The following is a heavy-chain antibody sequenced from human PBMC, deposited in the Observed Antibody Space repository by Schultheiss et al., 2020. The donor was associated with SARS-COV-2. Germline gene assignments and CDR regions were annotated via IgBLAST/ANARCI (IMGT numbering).Heavy chain of an antibody. V-gene: IGHV4-61*02. CDR3: ARDRRAAANWFDP. J-gene: IGHJ5*02. Sequence: LRLSCTVSGGSISSGSYYWSWIRQPAGKGLEWIGRIYTSGSTNYNPSLKSRVTISVDTSKNQFSLKLSSVTAADTAVYYCARDRRAAANWFDPWGQGTLVTVSS. CDR2: IYTSGST. CDR1: GGSISSGSYY. D-gene: IGHD6-13*01.